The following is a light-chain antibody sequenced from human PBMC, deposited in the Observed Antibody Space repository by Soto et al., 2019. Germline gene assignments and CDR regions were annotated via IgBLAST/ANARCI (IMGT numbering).Light chain of an antibody. CDR1: QSILYSSNDKNY. Sequence: DIVMTQSPDSLAVSLGERATINCKSSQSILYSSNDKNYLAWYQQKPGQPPKLLIYWASTRESGVPERFSGSGSETDFTLTITSLQAEDVAVYYCQHYYSPPLTFGGGTKVEIK. CDR3: QHYYSPPLT. CDR2: WAS. J-gene: IGKJ4*01. V-gene: IGKV4-1*01.